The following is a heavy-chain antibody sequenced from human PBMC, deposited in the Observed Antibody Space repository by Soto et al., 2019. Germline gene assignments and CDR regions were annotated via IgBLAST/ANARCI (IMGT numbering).Heavy chain of an antibody. D-gene: IGHD3-16*01. Sequence: EVQLVESGGDLVQPGDSLRLSCAASGFTFRNYRMHWVRQVPGKGLVWASFISDDGRTTRYADSVKGRFTISRDNAKNTVYLEMNSLTVDDTAMYYCARDGGGLAHWGQGALVTVSS. J-gene: IGHJ1*01. CDR3: ARDGGGLAH. V-gene: IGHV3-74*01. CDR2: ISDDGRTT. CDR1: GFTFRNYR.